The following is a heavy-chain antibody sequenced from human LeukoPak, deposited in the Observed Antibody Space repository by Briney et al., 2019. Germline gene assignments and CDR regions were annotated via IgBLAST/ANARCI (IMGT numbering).Heavy chain of an antibody. V-gene: IGHV4-59*12. Sequence: PSETLSLTCTVSGGSISSYYWSWIRQPPGKGLEWIGYIYYSGSTNYNPSLKSRVTISVDTSKNQFSLKLSSVTAADTAVYYCARRRRFYDSSGYYDYWGQGTLVTVSS. D-gene: IGHD3-22*01. J-gene: IGHJ4*02. CDR3: ARRRRFYDSSGYYDY. CDR1: GGSISSYY. CDR2: IYYSGST.